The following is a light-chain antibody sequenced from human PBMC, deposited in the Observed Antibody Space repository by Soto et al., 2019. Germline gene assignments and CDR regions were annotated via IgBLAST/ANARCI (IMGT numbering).Light chain of an antibody. Sequence: QSVLTQPPSLSGTPGQRVTISCSGSSSNIGGNTVHWYQHLPGTAPKLLIYINDQRPSGVPARFSGSKSGNTASLIVSGLQAEDEADYYCSSFAGAPVVFGGGTKLTVL. CDR1: SSNIGGNT. CDR3: SSFAGAPVV. J-gene: IGLJ2*01. CDR2: IND. V-gene: IGLV1-44*01.